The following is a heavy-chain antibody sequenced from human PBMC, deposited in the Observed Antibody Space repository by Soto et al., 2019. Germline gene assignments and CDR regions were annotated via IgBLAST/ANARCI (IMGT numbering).Heavy chain of an antibody. J-gene: IGHJ4*02. D-gene: IGHD3-16*01. CDR2: IFPGDSDT. V-gene: IGHV5-51*01. CDR3: VRLNFGALTQFDV. Sequence: GESLKISCKAIGYTFTNYWIGWVRQTPGKGLEWMGIIFPGDSDTRYNPSFEGQVTVSADESISTAYLQWNTLKASDTAMYYWVRLNFGALTQFDVWGQGTLVTVSS. CDR1: GYTFTNYW.